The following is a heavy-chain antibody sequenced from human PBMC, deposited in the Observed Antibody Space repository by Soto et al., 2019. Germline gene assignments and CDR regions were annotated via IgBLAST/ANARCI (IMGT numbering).Heavy chain of an antibody. Sequence: QVQLQESGPRLVRPSQTLSLTCNVSGESISSGGYYWSWIRHHPGKGLEWIGYIYDSESAYYNPSLKSRVIISMDTSKNHFAMRLSSVTAADTAFYYCARASSSSSAADYWGQGTLVTVSS. CDR2: IYDSESA. CDR1: GESISSGGYY. CDR3: ARASSSSSAADY. D-gene: IGHD6-6*01. J-gene: IGHJ4*02. V-gene: IGHV4-31*03.